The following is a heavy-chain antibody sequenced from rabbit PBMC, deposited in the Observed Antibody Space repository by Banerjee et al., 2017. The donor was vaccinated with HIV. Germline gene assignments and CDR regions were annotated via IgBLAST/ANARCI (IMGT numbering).Heavy chain of an antibody. CDR3: ARDLAGVIGWNFNL. Sequence: QEQLVESGGGLVQPEGSLTITCTASGFSFSNKYVMCWVRQAPGKGLELIACIHVGSSGSTYYASWAKGRFTISKTSSTTVTLQMTSLTAADTATYFCARDLAGVIGWNFNLWGQGTLVTVS. D-gene: IGHD4-1*01. CDR1: GFSFSNKYV. CDR2: IHVGSSGST. J-gene: IGHJ4*01. V-gene: IGHV1S45*01.